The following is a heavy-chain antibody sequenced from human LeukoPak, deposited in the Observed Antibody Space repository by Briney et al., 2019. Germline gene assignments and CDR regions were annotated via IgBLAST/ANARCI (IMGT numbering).Heavy chain of an antibody. Sequence: PGRSLRLSCAASGFTFSSYAMHWVRQAPGKGLEWVAVISYDGSNKYYADPVKGRFTISRDNSKNTLYLQMDSLRAEDTAVYYCARGHCSSTSCYLAVRSDNYYYGMDVWGQGTTVTVSS. V-gene: IGHV3-30-3*01. D-gene: IGHD2-2*01. CDR2: ISYDGSNK. CDR1: GFTFSSYA. J-gene: IGHJ6*02. CDR3: ARGHCSSTSCYLAVRSDNYYYGMDV.